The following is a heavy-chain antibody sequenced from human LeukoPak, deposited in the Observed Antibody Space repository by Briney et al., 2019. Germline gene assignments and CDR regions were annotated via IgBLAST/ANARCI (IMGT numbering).Heavy chain of an antibody. CDR1: GDSVSSNSAA. J-gene: IGHJ4*02. CDR2: TYYRSKWYN. V-gene: IGHV6-1*01. CDR3: AKGGWELPLIQLDY. D-gene: IGHD1-26*01. Sequence: SQTLSLTCAISGDSVSSNSAAWNWIRQSPSRGLEWLGRTYYRSKWYNDYAVSVKSRITIKPDTSKNQFSLQLNSVTPEDTAVYYCAKGGWELPLIQLDYWGQGTLVTVSS.